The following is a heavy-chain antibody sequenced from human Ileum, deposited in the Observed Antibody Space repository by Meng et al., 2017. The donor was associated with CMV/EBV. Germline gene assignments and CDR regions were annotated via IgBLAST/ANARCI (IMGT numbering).Heavy chain of an antibody. J-gene: IGHJ4*02. D-gene: IGHD2-2*01. CDR1: SLGGNF. CDR3: ARDAPRYCNSTSCPRPFDY. Sequence: SLGGNFGSWIRQPPGKGLEWIGEINHKGSTNYNPSLKSRVIISVDMSKNQFSLKLSSVTAADTAVYYCARDAPRYCNSTSCPRPFDYWGQGTLVTISS. CDR2: INHKGST. V-gene: IGHV4-34*01.